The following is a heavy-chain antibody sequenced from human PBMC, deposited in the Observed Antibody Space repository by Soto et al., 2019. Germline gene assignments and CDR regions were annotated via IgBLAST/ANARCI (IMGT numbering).Heavy chain of an antibody. D-gene: IGHD5-12*01. CDR1: GFTFSSHS. J-gene: IGHJ4*02. CDR2: ISSSSSYI. V-gene: IGHV3-21*01. CDR3: ARDASFGGSPDY. Sequence: GGSLRLSCAASGFTFSSHSMNWVRQAPGKGLEWVSSISSSSSYIYYADSVKGRFTISRDNAKNSLYLQMNSLRAEDTAVYYCARDASFGGSPDYWGQGTLVTVSS.